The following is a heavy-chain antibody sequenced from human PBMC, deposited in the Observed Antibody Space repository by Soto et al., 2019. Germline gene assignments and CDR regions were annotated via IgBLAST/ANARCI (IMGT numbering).Heavy chain of an antibody. CDR2: ISGSGTST. D-gene: IGHD1-1*01. J-gene: IGHJ6*02. V-gene: IGHV3-23*01. CDR3: ARFLGNWNYVFAMDV. CDR1: GFTFSTYA. Sequence: GESLKISCAASGFTFSTYAMSWVRQAPGKGLEWVSGISGSGTSTYHADSVKGRFTISRDNSKNTLHLQMNSLRAEDTAVYYCARFLGNWNYVFAMDVWGQGTTVTVSS.